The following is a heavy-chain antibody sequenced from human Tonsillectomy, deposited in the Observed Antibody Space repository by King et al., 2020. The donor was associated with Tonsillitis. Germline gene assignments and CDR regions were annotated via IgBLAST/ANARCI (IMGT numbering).Heavy chain of an antibody. J-gene: IGHJ4*02. CDR1: GFTFSSHA. D-gene: IGHD2-21*01. V-gene: IGHV3-30*04. CDR2: ISYDGNTK. Sequence: VQLVESGGGVVQPGRSLRLSCAASGFTFSSHAIHWVRQAPGKGLEWVTFISYDGNTKYYADSVKGRFTISRDNSKTTVYLQMNSLRAEDTAVYFCARDLIERFSLDYWGKGALVTVSS. CDR3: ARDLIERFSLDY.